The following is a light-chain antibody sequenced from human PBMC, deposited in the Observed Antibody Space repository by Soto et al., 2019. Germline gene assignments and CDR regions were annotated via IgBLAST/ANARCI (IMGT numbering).Light chain of an antibody. CDR1: QSVSSY. CDR3: QQRSNWL. CDR2: DAS. V-gene: IGKV3-11*01. Sequence: EIVLTQSPATLSLSPGERATLSCRASQSVSSYLAWYQQKPGQAPRLLIYDASSRATGLPARFSGSTSGTDFTLTISSLAPEHFAVSYCQQRSNWLFGGGTKVEI. J-gene: IGKJ4*01.